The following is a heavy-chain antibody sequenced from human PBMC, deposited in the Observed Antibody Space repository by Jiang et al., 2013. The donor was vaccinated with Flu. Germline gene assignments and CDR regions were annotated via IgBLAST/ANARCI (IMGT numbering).Heavy chain of an antibody. CDR3: ARGSRLEIDY. D-gene: IGHD5-24*01. CDR2: ISNGGST. V-gene: IGHV4-59*01. CDR1: GSINTVYY. J-gene: IGHJ4*02. Sequence: GSINTVYYWSWVRQSPEKGLEWIGHISNGGSTNYNPSLKSRVTISVDTSKNQFSLKLSSVTAADTAVYYCARGSRLEIDYWGQGTLVTVSS.